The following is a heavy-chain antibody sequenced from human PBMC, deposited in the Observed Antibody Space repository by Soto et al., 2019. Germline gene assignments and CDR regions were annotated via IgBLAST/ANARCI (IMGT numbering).Heavy chain of an antibody. CDR2: IIPIFGTA. Sequence: SVKVSCKASGGTFSSYAISWVRQAPGQGLEWMGGIIPIFGTANYAQKFQGRATITADKSTSTAYMELSSLRSEDTAVYYCASGWYSSQSSFDYWGQGTLVTVSS. V-gene: IGHV1-69*06. D-gene: IGHD6-19*01. J-gene: IGHJ4*02. CDR1: GGTFSSYA. CDR3: ASGWYSSQSSFDY.